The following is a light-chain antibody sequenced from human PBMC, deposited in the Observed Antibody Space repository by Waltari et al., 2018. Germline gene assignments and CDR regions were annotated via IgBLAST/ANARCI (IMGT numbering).Light chain of an antibody. CDR3: SAWDSSLSGYV. CDR1: RNNIGNQG. Sequence: QAGLTQPPSVSTDLRQTAPRSSTGNRNNIGNQGAAWLQHHQGHPPKRLSDRNNNRRSGISERFSAYRSGNTAFLTITGLQPEDEADYYCSAWDSSLSGYVFGTGTRVTVL. CDR2: RNN. V-gene: IGLV10-54*04. J-gene: IGLJ1*01.